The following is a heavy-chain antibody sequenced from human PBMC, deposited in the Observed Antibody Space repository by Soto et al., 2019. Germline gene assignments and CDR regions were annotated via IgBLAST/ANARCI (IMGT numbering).Heavy chain of an antibody. CDR1: GGSFSGYY. Sequence: QVQLQQWGAGLLKPSETLSLTCAVYGGSFSGYYWSWIRQPPGKGLEWIGEINHSGSTNYNPSLKSRVTISVDTSKNQFSLKLSSVTAADTAVYYCARGWDCSGGSCYSFVYWGQGTLVTVSS. V-gene: IGHV4-34*01. CDR2: INHSGST. J-gene: IGHJ4*02. CDR3: ARGWDCSGGSCYSFVY. D-gene: IGHD2-15*01.